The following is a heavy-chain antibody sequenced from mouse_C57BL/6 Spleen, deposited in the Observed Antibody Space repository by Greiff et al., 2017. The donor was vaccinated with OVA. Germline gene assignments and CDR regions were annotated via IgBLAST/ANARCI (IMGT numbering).Heavy chain of an antibody. CDR2: IDPENGDT. J-gene: IGHJ3*01. D-gene: IGHD2-5*01. CDR1: GFNIKDDY. Sequence: VQLQQSGAELVRPGASVKLSCTASGFNIKDDYMHWVKQRPEQGLEWIGWIDPENGDTEYASKFQGKATITADTSSNTAYLQLSSLTSEDTAVYYCTHYSNYGFVYWGQGTLVTVSA. V-gene: IGHV14-4*01. CDR3: THYSNYGFVY.